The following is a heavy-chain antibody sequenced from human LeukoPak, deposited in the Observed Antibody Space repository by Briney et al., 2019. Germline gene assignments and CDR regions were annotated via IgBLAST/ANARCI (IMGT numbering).Heavy chain of an antibody. CDR1: GFTVSSNY. D-gene: IGHD2-2*01. CDR2: IYSGGST. CDR3: ARGYCSSTSCPLNP. V-gene: IGHV3-66*01. J-gene: IGHJ5*02. Sequence: GGSLRLSCAASGFTVSSNYMSWVRQAPGKGLEWVSVIYSGGSTYYADSVKGRFTISRDNSKNTLYLQMNSLRAEDTAVYYCARGYCSSTSCPLNPRGQGTLVTVSS.